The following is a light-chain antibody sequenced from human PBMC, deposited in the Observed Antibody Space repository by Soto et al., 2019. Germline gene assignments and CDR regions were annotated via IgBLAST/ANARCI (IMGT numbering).Light chain of an antibody. CDR3: QHYGSSP. V-gene: IGKV3-20*01. CDR2: GTS. Sequence: EIVLTQSPGTLSLTPGDRATLSCRASQRLSTIYSAWYQQKPGQAPRLLIYGTSTRATGIPDRFSGSGSGTEVTLTISRLEPEDFAVYYCQHYGSSPFGGGTRVEVK. J-gene: IGKJ4*01. CDR1: QRLSTIY.